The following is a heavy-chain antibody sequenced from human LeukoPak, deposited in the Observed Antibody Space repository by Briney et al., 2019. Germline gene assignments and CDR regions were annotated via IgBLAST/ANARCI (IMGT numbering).Heavy chain of an antibody. CDR3: ARGPGIDVAGVFDY. CDR2: ISGYTGRT. J-gene: IGHJ4*02. CDR1: GFGFSGYG. D-gene: IGHD6-19*01. V-gene: IGHV1-18*04. Sequence: GASVKLSCKASGFGFSGYGINWVRQAPGQRLEWMRWISGYTGRTKYLQKMRGRVTMTTDTSTNTAYMELRSLTSDDTAVYYCARGPGIDVAGVFDYWGQGSLVTVSS.